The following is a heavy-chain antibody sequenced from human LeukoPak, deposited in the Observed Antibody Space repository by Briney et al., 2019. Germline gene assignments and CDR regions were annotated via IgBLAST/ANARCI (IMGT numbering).Heavy chain of an antibody. CDR3: TRRIDYGDYDY. V-gene: IGHV5-51*01. CDR2: INPLDSDT. D-gene: IGHD4-17*01. J-gene: IGHJ4*02. Sequence: GESLKISCKGSGYPFDTYWIGWVRQTPGKGLEWMGIINPLDSDTRYSPSFQGQVTFSADKSVTTAYLQWSSLAASDTAMYYCTRRIDYGDYDYWGQGTLVTVSS. CDR1: GYPFDTYW.